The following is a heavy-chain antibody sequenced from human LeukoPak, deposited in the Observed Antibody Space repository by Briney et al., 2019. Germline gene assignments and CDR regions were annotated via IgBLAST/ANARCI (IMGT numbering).Heavy chain of an antibody. CDR3: ARVTMVRGIMNDAFDI. CDR2: TSTGSGHI. CDR1: GFTFSSYS. Sequence: GGSLRLSCAASGFTFSSYSMNWVRQAPGKGLEWVSSTSTGSGHIYYADSVKGRFTISRDNAKNSLYLQMNSLGVEDTAVYYCARVTMVRGIMNDAFDIWGQGTMVTVSS. D-gene: IGHD3-10*01. V-gene: IGHV3-21*01. J-gene: IGHJ3*02.